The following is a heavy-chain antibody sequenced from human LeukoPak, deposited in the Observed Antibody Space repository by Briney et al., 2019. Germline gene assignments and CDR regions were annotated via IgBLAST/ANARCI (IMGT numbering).Heavy chain of an antibody. CDR2: IGTDGGGT. CDR3: VKYHNSCYSV. Sequence: GGSLRLSCSASGFTFNIYAMHWVRQAPGKGLEYVSAIGTDGGGTYYADSVKGRFTISRDNSKNTLYLQMSSLRTEDTAVYYCVKYHNSCYSVWGQGTLVAVSS. J-gene: IGHJ4*02. D-gene: IGHD2-21*01. V-gene: IGHV3-64D*06. CDR1: GFTFNIYA.